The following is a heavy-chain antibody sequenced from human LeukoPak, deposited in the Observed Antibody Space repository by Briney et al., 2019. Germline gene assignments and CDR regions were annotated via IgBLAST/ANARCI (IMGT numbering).Heavy chain of an antibody. D-gene: IGHD2-21*01. Sequence: GGSLRLSCAVSGFTVSSNHMSWVRQAPGKGLEWVSVFYSGGDTHYADFAKGRFTISRDNSRNTLHLQMNNLRVEDTAVYYCAREVIHTNPPGHFDLWGRGTLVSVSA. CDR2: FYSGGDT. J-gene: IGHJ2*01. CDR1: GFTVSSNH. V-gene: IGHV3-53*01. CDR3: AREVIHTNPPGHFDL.